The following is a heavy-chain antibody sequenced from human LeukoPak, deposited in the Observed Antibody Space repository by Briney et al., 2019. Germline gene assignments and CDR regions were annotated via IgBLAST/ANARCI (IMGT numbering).Heavy chain of an antibody. CDR1: GGSISSYY. CDR3: ARTTDWYYQFDY. Sequence: SETLSLTCTVSGGSISSYYWSWIRQPPGKGLEWIGYIYYSGSTNYNPSLKNRVTISVDTSKNQFSLKLSSVTAADTAVYYCARTTDWYYQFDYWGQGTLVTVSS. D-gene: IGHD2-21*02. CDR2: IYYSGST. V-gene: IGHV4-59*01. J-gene: IGHJ4*02.